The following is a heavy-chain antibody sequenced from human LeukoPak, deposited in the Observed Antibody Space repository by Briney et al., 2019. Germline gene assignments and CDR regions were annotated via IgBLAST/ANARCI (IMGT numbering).Heavy chain of an antibody. V-gene: IGHV4-34*01. Sequence: SETLSLTCAVYGGSFSGYYWSWIRQPPGKGLEWIGEINHSGSTNYNPSLKSRVTISVDTSKNQFSLKLSSVTAADTAVYYCARARYGDMMNWGQGTLVTVSS. CDR1: GGSFSGYY. D-gene: IGHD4-17*01. J-gene: IGHJ4*02. CDR2: INHSGST. CDR3: ARARYGDMMN.